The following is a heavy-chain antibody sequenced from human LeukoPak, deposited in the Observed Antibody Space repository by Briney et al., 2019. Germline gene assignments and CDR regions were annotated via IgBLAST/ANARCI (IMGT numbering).Heavy chain of an antibody. Sequence: PGRSLRLSCAASGFSFSSYGMHWVRQAPGKGLEWVAVISYDGSNKYYADSVKGRFTISRDNSKNTLYVQMNSLRAEDTAVYYCARAVLATKSEHWFDSWGQGTLVTVSS. D-gene: IGHD2-8*01. CDR3: ARAVLATKSEHWFDS. J-gene: IGHJ5*01. CDR2: ISYDGSNK. CDR1: GFSFSSYG. V-gene: IGHV3-30*03.